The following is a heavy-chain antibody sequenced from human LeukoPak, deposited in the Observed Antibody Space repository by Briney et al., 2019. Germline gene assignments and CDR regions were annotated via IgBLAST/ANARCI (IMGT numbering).Heavy chain of an antibody. CDR1: GYSFSTYW. V-gene: IGHV5-51*01. CDR2: IYPGDSGT. Sequence: GESLKISCKGSGYSFSTYWIAWVRQTPGKGLGWIGLIYPGDSGTRYSPSFQGQVTFSVDKSINTAYLQWSSLKASDTAIYYCARNGASGSPNRFFNWFDPWGQGTLVTVSP. J-gene: IGHJ5*02. CDR3: ARNGASGSPNRFFNWFDP. D-gene: IGHD3-3*01.